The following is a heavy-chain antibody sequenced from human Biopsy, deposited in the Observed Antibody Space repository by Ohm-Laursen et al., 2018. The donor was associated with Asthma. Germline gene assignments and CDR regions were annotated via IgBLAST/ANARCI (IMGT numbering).Heavy chain of an antibody. CDR2: IYSGGTS. V-gene: IGHV3-53*01. J-gene: IGHJ4*02. D-gene: IGHD6-19*01. CDR1: GFTVSRYH. CDR3: ARGYSSGWSHYYFDY. Sequence: VTLSLTCAASGFTVSRYHMFWVRQAPGKGLEWVSDIYSGGTSHTADSVRGRFTISRDFSKNTLHLQIHSLRVEDTAVYYCARGYSSGWSHYYFDYWGQGTLVTVSS.